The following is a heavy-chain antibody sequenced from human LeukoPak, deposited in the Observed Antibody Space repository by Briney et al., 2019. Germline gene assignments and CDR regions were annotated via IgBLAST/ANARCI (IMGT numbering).Heavy chain of an antibody. D-gene: IGHD3-10*02. CDR1: GFTFSSYE. J-gene: IGHJ6*04. Sequence: GGSLRLSCAASGFTFSSYEMNWVRQAPGKGLEWVSYISSSGSTIYYADSVKGRFTISRDNAKQSLYLQMTSLRAEDTAVYYCAELGITMIGGVWGKGTTVTISS. V-gene: IGHV3-48*03. CDR2: ISSSGSTI. CDR3: AELGITMIGGV.